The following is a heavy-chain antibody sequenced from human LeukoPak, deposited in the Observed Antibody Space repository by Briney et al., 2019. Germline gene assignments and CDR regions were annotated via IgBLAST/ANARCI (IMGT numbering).Heavy chain of an antibody. CDR2: ISYDGSNK. CDR1: GFTFSSYG. V-gene: IGHV3-30*18. Sequence: GGSLRLSCAASGFTFSSYGMHWVRQAPGKGLEWVAVISYDGSNKYYADSAKGRFTISRDNSKNTLYLQMNSLRAEDTAVYYCAKGGCHLCDYWGQGTLVTVSS. CDR3: AKGGCHLCDY. J-gene: IGHJ4*02. D-gene: IGHD2-15*01.